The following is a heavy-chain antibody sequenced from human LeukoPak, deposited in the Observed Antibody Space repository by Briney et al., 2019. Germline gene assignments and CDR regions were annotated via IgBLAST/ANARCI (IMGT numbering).Heavy chain of an antibody. CDR3: ARDWGAYSYGYFDY. CDR2: IFYSGST. CDR1: GGSISSGSYY. Sequence: SETLSLTCTVSGGSISSGSYYWSWIRQPPGKGLEWIGFIFYSGSTKYNPSLKSRVTISVDTSKNQFSLKLSSVTAADTAVYYCARDWGAYSYGYFDYWGQGTLVTVSS. V-gene: IGHV4-61*01. D-gene: IGHD5-18*01. J-gene: IGHJ4*02.